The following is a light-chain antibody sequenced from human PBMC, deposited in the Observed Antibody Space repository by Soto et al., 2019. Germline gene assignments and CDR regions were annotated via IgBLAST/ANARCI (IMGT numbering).Light chain of an antibody. J-gene: IGKJ1*01. CDR1: QSIGSW. CDR2: KAS. V-gene: IGKV1-5*03. Sequence: DIPMTQSPSTLSASVGDRVTITCRASQSIGSWLAWYQQKPGKAPKLLIYKASSLESGVPSRFSGSGSGTEFTLTISSLQPDDFASYYCQQYCSYSPWTFGQGTKVEIK. CDR3: QQYCSYSPWT.